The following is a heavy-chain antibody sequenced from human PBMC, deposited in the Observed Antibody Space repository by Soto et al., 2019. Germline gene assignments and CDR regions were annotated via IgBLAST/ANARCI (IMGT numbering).Heavy chain of an antibody. Sequence: QVQLQESGPGLVKPSQTLSLTCTVSGGSISSGGYYWSWIRQHPGKGLEWIGYIYYSGRTYYNPSLKSRVTISVDTSKNQFSLKLSSVTAADTAVYYCAREIRVVVAALAADNNNWFDPWGQGTLVNVSS. D-gene: IGHD2-15*01. CDR2: IYYSGRT. CDR1: GGSISSGGYY. CDR3: AREIRVVVAALAADNNNWFDP. J-gene: IGHJ5*02. V-gene: IGHV4-31*03.